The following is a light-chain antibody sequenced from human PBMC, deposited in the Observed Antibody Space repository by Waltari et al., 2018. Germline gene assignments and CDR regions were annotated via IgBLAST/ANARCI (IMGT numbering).Light chain of an antibody. CDR3: QSGDSTSTHVV. CDR2: GKN. CDR1: SLRTYY. Sequence: SSELTQDPAVSVALGQSVSITCQGDSLRTYYASWYQQKPGQAPVVVIYGKNNRPSGIPDRFSGSSSGTTVTLTISGVQAEDEADYYCQSGDSTSTHVVFGGGTKLTVL. J-gene: IGLJ2*01. V-gene: IGLV3-19*01.